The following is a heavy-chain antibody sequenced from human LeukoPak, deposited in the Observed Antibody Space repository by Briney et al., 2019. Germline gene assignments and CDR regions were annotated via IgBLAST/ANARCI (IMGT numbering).Heavy chain of an antibody. J-gene: IGHJ5*02. D-gene: IGHD3-22*01. V-gene: IGHV1-2*02. Sequence: ASVKVSCKASGYTFTGYYMHWVRQAPGQGLEWMGWINPNGGGTNYAQKLQGRVTMTRDTSISTAYMELSRLRSDDTAVYYCARLGSSGYYYAPRGNWFDPWGQGTLVTVSS. CDR2: INPNGGGT. CDR1: GYTFTGYY. CDR3: ARLGSSGYYYAPRGNWFDP.